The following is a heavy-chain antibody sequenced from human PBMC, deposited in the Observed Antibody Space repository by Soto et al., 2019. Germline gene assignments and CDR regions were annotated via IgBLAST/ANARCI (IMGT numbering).Heavy chain of an antibody. V-gene: IGHV1-8*01. D-gene: IGHD2-2*03. Sequence: ASVKVSCKASGYTFTSYDINWVRQATGQGLEWMGWMNPNSGNTGYAQKFQGRVTMTRNTSISTAYMELSSLRSEDTAVYYCAKDLHGWRPESFDYWGQGTLVTVSS. CDR2: MNPNSGNT. J-gene: IGHJ4*02. CDR1: GYTFTSYD. CDR3: AKDLHGWRPESFDY.